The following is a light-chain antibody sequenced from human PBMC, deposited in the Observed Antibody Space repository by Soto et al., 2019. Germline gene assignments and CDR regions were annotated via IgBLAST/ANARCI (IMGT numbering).Light chain of an antibody. Sequence: EIVMTQSPATLSVSPGERATLSCRASQSVSSDLAWYHQKPGQAPRLLIYGASTRATGIPDRFSGSGSGTDFTLTISRLEPEDFAVYYCQQYASSPRTFGQGTKVDIK. CDR3: QQYASSPRT. CDR2: GAS. V-gene: IGKV3-20*01. J-gene: IGKJ1*01. CDR1: QSVSSD.